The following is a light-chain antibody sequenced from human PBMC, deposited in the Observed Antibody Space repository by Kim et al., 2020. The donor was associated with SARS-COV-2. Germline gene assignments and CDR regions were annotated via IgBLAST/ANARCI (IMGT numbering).Light chain of an antibody. CDR3: QQANIYPRT. J-gene: IGKJ1*01. Sequence: ASVGDRVTITCRASQDVSTWLAWYQQRPGKAPNLLIYSASSLQSGVPSRFSGSGSGTYFTLTINSLQPEDLATYYCQQANIYPRTFGQGTKVDI. V-gene: IGKV1-12*01. CDR2: SAS. CDR1: QDVSTW.